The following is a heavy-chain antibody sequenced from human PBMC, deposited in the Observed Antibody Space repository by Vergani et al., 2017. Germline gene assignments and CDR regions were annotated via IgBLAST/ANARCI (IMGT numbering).Heavy chain of an antibody. J-gene: IGHJ4*02. CDR2: ISWNSGSI. D-gene: IGHD6-13*01. CDR3: ATDNAFRSSWDY. Sequence: EVQLVESGGGLVQPGRSLRLSCAASGFTFDDYAMHWVRQAPGKGLGWVSGISWNSGSIGYADSVKGRFTISRDNAKNSLYLQMNSPRADDTALYYCATDNAFRSSWDYWGQGTLVTVSS. CDR1: GFTFDDYA. V-gene: IGHV3-9*01.